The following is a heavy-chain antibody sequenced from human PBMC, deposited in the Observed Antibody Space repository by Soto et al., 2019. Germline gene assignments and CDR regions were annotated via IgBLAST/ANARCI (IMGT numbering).Heavy chain of an antibody. Sequence: XGTLSLTCAVSGASICSGGWWSCVRQPPGKGLEWIAEIFHDGNTNYSPSLKSRVTISVDKSQNQFSLSVYSVTAADTAVYYCARHEGWTGPDQWGQGTLVTIPS. D-gene: IGHD2-8*02. V-gene: IGHV4-4*02. CDR1: GASICSGGW. CDR3: ARHEGWTGPDQ. CDR2: IFHDGNT. J-gene: IGHJ5*02.